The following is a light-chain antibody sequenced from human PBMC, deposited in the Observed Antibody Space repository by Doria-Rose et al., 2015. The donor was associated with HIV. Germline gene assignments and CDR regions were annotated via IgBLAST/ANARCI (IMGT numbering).Light chain of an antibody. J-gene: IGKJ1*01. V-gene: IGKV3-20*01. CDR3: HQYGSSPRT. Sequence: KPGQAPRLLSQGASSRATGTPDRFSGSGSGTDFALTISRLEPEDFAVYDCHQYGSSPRTCGQGTKVEI. CDR2: GAS.